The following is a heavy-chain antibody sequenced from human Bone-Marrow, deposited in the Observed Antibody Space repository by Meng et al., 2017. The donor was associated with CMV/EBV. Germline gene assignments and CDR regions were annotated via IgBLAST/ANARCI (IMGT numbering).Heavy chain of an antibody. V-gene: IGHV1-18*01. J-gene: IGHJ3*02. CDR1: GYTFTSYG. Sequence: ASVKVSCKASGYTFTSYGISWVRQAPGQGLEWMGWISAYNGNTNYAQKLQGRVTMTRDTSTSTVYMELSSLRSEDTAVYYCARASNEFTSDAFEIWGQGTMVTVSS. D-gene: IGHD1-1*01. CDR2: ISAYNGNT. CDR3: ARASNEFTSDAFEI.